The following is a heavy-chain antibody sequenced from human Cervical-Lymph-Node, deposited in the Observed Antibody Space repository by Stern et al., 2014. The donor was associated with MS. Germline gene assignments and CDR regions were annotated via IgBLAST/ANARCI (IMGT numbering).Heavy chain of an antibody. Sequence: MQLVESGGGVVQPGRSLRLSCAASGFSFSRYAMHWVRQAPGKGLEWVALIWYDGSNPYYADSVTGRFTISRDNFKNTLYLQMNSLRAEDTAVYYCASAYSSSHYYFDYWCQGTLVTVSS. D-gene: IGHD6-13*01. V-gene: IGHV3-33*01. CDR2: IWYDGSNP. CDR3: ASAYSSSHYYFDY. CDR1: GFSFSRYA. J-gene: IGHJ4*02.